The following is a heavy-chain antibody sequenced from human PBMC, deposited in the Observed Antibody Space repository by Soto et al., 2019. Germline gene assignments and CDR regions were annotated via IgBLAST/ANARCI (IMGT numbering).Heavy chain of an antibody. V-gene: IGHV1-69*01. CDR2: IIPIFGTA. CDR3: ARVRGNNWFQMVYFYYGMYF. Sequence: QVQLVQSGAEVKKPGSSVKVSCKASGGTFSSYAISWVRQAPGQGLEWMGGIIPIFGTANYAQKFQGRVTITVVESTRAAYMELRSLRSEDTAVYSSARVRGNNWFQMVYFYYGMYFWGQGTTVTVSS. CDR1: GGTFSSYA. J-gene: IGHJ6*02. D-gene: IGHD1-20*01.